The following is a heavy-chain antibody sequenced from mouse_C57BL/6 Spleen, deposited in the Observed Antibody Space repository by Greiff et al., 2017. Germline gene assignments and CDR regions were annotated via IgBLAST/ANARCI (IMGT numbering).Heavy chain of an antibody. CDR2: IYPGAGDT. CDR3: AREEADSSLAWFGY. Sequence: VQLQQPGPELVKPGASVKISCKASGYAFSSSWMHWVKQRPGKGLEWIGRIYPGAGDTNYNGKFKGKATLTADKSSSTASMQLSRLTSEDSAVYFCAREEADSSLAWFGYWGQGTLVTVSA. CDR1: GYAFSSSW. V-gene: IGHV1-82*01. J-gene: IGHJ3*01. D-gene: IGHD3-2*02.